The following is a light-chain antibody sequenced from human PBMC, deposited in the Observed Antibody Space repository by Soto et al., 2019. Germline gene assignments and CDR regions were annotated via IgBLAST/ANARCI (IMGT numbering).Light chain of an antibody. V-gene: IGKV1-33*01. CDR3: QQYDSVFT. CDR2: GAS. J-gene: IGKJ5*01. CDR1: QGITNY. Sequence: IQMPQSPSSLSASVGDRVTITCQASQGITNYLNWYQQKPGKAPKLLIYGASNLETGVPSRFSGSGSGTDFTFTISSLQAEDIATYFCQQYDSVFTFGQGTRLEIK.